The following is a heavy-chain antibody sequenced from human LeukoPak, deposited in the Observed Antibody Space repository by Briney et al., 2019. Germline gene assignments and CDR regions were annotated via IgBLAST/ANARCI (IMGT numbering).Heavy chain of an antibody. CDR3: AKDIGYSSSWYHGGYFDY. CDR1: GFTFDDYA. Sequence: GRSLRLSCAASGFTFDDYAMHWVRQAPGKGLEWVSGISWNSGSIGYADSVKGRFTISRDNAKNSLYLQMNSLRAEDTALYYCAKDIGYSSSWYHGGYFDYWGQGTLVTVSS. J-gene: IGHJ4*02. D-gene: IGHD6-13*01. CDR2: ISWNSGSI. V-gene: IGHV3-9*01.